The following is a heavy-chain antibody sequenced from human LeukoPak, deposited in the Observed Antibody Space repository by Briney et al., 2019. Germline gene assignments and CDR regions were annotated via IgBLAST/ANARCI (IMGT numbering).Heavy chain of an antibody. J-gene: IGHJ4*02. V-gene: IGHV3-9*01. Sequence: GGSLRLSCAASGFTFDDYAMHWVRQAPGKGLAWVSGISWNSGRIGYADSVKGRFTISRDSAKNSLYLLMNSLRAEDTALYYCAKDISYSSSSGVFDYWGQGTLVTVSS. CDR2: ISWNSGRI. CDR1: GFTFDDYA. CDR3: AKDISYSSSSGVFDY. D-gene: IGHD6-6*01.